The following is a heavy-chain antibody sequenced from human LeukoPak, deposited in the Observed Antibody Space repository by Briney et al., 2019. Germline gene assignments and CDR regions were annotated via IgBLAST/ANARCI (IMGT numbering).Heavy chain of an antibody. CDR1: GGSISSYY. D-gene: IGHD3-3*01. CDR3: ARGSSYDFWSGVSYSDY. CDR2: IYYSGST. Sequence: PSETLSLTCTVSGGSISSYYWSWIRQPPGKGLEWIGYIYYSGSTNYNPSLKSRVTISVDTSKNQFSLKLSSVTAADTAVYYCARGSSYDFWSGVSYSDYWGQGTLVTVSS. V-gene: IGHV4-59*01. J-gene: IGHJ4*02.